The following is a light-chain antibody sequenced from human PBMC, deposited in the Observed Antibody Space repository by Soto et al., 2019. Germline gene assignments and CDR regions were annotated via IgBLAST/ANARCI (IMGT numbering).Light chain of an antibody. V-gene: IGKV2-28*01. CDR3: MPALQSPPT. J-gene: IGKJ2*01. Sequence: DIVMTQSPLSLPVTPGEPASISCRSSQSLLHSNGYNYLDWYLQKPGQSPQLLIYLGSNRASGAPDRFSSSVSGTDSTLKISGVEAEDVGVYYCMPALQSPPTFGQGTKLEIK. CDR1: QSLLHSNGYNY. CDR2: LGS.